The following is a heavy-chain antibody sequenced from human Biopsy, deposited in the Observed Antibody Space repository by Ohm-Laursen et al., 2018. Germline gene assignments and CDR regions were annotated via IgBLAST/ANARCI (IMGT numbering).Heavy chain of an antibody. CDR3: ARHPTGSWFDP. Sequence: GTLSLTCIVSGGSVSSNTNYWAWIRQPPGKGLEWIGSIFYSGIIYYNPSLKSRVSISVDTSKNQFSLNPNSVTAADTAVYYCARHPTGSWFDPWDQGTLVIVSS. V-gene: IGHV4-39*01. J-gene: IGHJ5*02. CDR2: IFYSGII. CDR1: GGSVSSNTNY.